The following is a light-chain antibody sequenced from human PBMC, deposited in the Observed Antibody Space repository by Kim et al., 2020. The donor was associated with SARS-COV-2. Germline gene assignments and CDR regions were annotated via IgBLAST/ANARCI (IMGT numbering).Light chain of an antibody. CDR2: AAS. J-gene: IGKJ2*01. V-gene: IGKV3-15*01. CDR1: QNVYTN. Sequence: LMTQSPATLSVSPGERVTLSCRASQNVYTNLAWYQQKPGQPPRLLIYAASHRETGVPARISGGGSETVFTLTISNLQSEDFGVYYCQQYSDWPPGSFGQGTKLEI. CDR3: QQYSDWPPGS.